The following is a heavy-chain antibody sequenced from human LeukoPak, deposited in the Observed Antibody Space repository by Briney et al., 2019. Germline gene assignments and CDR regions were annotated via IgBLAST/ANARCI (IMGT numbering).Heavy chain of an antibody. CDR3: ARGVVGATTCFDY. CDR1: GFTVSSNY. J-gene: IGHJ4*02. Sequence: PGGSLRLSCAASGFTVSSNYMSWVRQAPGKGLEWVSVIYSGGSTYYADSVKGRFTISRDNSKNTLYLQMNSLRAEDTAVYYCARGVVGATTCFDYWGQGTLVTVSS. V-gene: IGHV3-66*02. CDR2: IYSGGST. D-gene: IGHD1-26*01.